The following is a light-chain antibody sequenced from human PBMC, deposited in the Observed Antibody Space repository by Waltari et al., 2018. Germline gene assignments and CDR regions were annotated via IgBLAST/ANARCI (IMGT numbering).Light chain of an antibody. CDR2: WAS. CDR3: QQYYTTPIT. V-gene: IGKV4-1*01. Sequence: DIVMTQYPDSLAVSLGERATINCKSRQSVLYSSNNKNYLAWYQQQPGQPPKLLIYWASTRESGVPDRFSGSGSGTDFTLTISSLQAEDVAVYYCQQYYTTPITFGQGTRLEIK. J-gene: IGKJ5*01. CDR1: QSVLYSSNNKNY.